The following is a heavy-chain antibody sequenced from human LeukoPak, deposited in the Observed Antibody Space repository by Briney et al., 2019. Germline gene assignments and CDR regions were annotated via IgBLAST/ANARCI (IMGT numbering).Heavy chain of an antibody. J-gene: IGHJ4*02. CDR2: VYNSGST. CDR3: QSRFLEWLLDY. V-gene: IGHV4-59*08. D-gene: IGHD3-3*01. CDR1: GGSISIYY. Sequence: SETLSLTCTVSGGSISIYYWSWIRQPPGKGLEWIGYVYNSGSTDYNPSLKSRVTISADTSKNQFSLKLSSVTAADTAVYYCQSRFLEWLLDYWGQGTLVTVSS.